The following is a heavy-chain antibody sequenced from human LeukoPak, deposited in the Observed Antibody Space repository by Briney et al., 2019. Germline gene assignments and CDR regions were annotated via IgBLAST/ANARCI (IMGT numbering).Heavy chain of an antibody. CDR3: ARVVWSSSWFYDY. D-gene: IGHD6-13*01. CDR1: GGSISSGSYY. Sequence: PSETLSLTCTVSGGSISSGSYYWSWIRQPAGKGLEWIGRIYTSGNTKYNPSLKSRVTISVDTSKHQFSLKLSSVTAADTAVYYCARVVWSSSWFYDYWGQGTLVTVSS. CDR2: IYTSGNT. J-gene: IGHJ4*02. V-gene: IGHV4-61*02.